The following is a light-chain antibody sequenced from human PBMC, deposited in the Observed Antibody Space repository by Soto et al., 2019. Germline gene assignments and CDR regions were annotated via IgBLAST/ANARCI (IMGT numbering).Light chain of an antibody. CDR3: QKYNGAFWT. J-gene: IGKJ1*01. CDR2: DAS. Sequence: DIQMTQSPSSLSASVGDRVTITCQASQDINNYLNWYQLKPGKAPKFLIYDASNLETGVPSRFSGSGSGTEFTFTINSLQPEDIATYYCQKYNGAFWTFGQGTKVEIK. CDR1: QDINNY. V-gene: IGKV1-33*01.